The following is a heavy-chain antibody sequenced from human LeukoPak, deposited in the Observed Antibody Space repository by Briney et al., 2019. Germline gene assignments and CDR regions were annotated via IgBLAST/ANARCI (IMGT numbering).Heavy chain of an antibody. D-gene: IGHD4-17*01. CDR2: ISAYNGNT. Sequence: GASVTDSLQGSVCTFISYPNSWVGQAPGQGREWVGWISAYNGNTNYAQKLQGRVTMTTDTSTSTAYMELRSLRSDDTAVYYCARLRVPDDYGDYSDSEGFDYWGQGTLVTVSS. CDR3: ARLRVPDDYGDYSDSEGFDY. V-gene: IGHV1-18*01. CDR1: VCTFISYP. J-gene: IGHJ4*02.